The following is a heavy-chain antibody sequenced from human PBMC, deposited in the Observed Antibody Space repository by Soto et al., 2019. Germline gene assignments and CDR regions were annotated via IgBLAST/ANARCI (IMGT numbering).Heavy chain of an antibody. CDR3: ARVHSSSFPYFDY. V-gene: IGHV4-34*01. Sequence: SETLSLTCAVYGGSFSGYYWSWIRQPPGKGLEWIGEINHSGSTNYNPSLKSRVTISVDTSKNQFSLKLSSVTAADTAVYYCARVHSSSFPYFDYWGQGTLVTVSS. J-gene: IGHJ4*02. CDR2: INHSGST. D-gene: IGHD6-6*01. CDR1: GGSFSGYY.